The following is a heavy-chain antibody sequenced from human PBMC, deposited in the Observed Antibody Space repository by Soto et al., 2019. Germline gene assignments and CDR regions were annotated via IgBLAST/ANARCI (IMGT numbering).Heavy chain of an antibody. V-gene: IGHV1-2*02. CDR1: GYTFTGYY. Sequence: EASVKVSCKASGYTFTGYYMHWVRQAPGQGLEWMGWINPNSGGTNYAQKFQGRVTMTRDTSISTAYMELSRPRSDDTAVYYCARPARRYCSSTSCYTGFDPWGQGTLVTVSS. CDR3: ARPARRYCSSTSCYTGFDP. CDR2: INPNSGGT. J-gene: IGHJ5*02. D-gene: IGHD2-2*01.